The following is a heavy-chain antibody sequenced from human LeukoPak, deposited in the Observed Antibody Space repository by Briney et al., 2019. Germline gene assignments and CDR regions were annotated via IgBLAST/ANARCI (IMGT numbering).Heavy chain of an antibody. CDR3: ATGFGIVATTGFDY. CDR1: GYTLTELS. Sequence: ASVKVSCKVSGYTLTELSIHFVRQAPGKRLEWTGGFDPEDGETIYAHKFQGRVTMTDDTSTDTAYMELSSLRSEDTAVYYCATGFGIVATTGFDYWGQGTLVTVSS. CDR2: FDPEDGET. V-gene: IGHV1-24*01. D-gene: IGHD5-12*01. J-gene: IGHJ4*02.